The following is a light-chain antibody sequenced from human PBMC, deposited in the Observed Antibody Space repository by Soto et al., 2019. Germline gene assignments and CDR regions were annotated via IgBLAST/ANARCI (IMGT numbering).Light chain of an antibody. V-gene: IGKV1-33*01. J-gene: IGKJ4*01. CDR3: QQCDVFIT. Sequence: DIQMTQSPSSLSASVGDRVTITCQASQDIKNYLNWYQQKPGKAPKLLIYEASNLETGVPSRFSGSGSGRSFTFSISSLQPEDIATYYCQQCDVFITFRGGTRIEIK. CDR1: QDIKNY. CDR2: EAS.